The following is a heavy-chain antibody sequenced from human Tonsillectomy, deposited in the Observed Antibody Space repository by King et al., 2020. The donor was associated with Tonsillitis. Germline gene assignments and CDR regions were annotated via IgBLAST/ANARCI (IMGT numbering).Heavy chain of an antibody. V-gene: IGHV5-10-1*03. CDR2: IDPTDSYT. CDR1: GYSFTSYC. Sequence: VQLVESGAEVKKPGESLRISCKGSGYSFTSYCTSWVRQMPGKGLEWMGRIDPTDSYTNYSPSFQGHVTISADKSISTAYLQWSSLKASDTAMYYCARHTGSGHYIDYWGQGTLVTVSS. CDR3: ARHTGSGHYIDY. J-gene: IGHJ4*02. D-gene: IGHD6-19*01.